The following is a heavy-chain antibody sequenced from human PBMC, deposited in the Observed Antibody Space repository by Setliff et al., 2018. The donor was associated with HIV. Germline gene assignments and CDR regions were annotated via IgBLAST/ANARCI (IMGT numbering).Heavy chain of an antibody. Sequence: EASVMVSCKASGYTFTSYGISRVRQAPGQGLEWMGWISAYNGDTNYAQKFQGRVTMTTDTSTSTAYMELRSLRSDDTAAYYCARAAGGVVIKGAYYYMDVWGKGTTVTVSS. V-gene: IGHV1-18*01. CDR1: GYTFTSYG. J-gene: IGHJ6*03. CDR2: ISAYNGDT. CDR3: ARAAGGVVIKGAYYYMDV. D-gene: IGHD3-3*01.